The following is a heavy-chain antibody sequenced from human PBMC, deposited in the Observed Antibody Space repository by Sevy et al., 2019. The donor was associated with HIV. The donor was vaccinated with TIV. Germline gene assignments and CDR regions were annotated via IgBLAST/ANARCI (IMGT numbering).Heavy chain of an antibody. CDR2: IDRTGYT. J-gene: IGHJ5*02. CDR3: ARHVEPGIQLWVGWFDP. CDR1: GDSLTSDSHY. D-gene: IGHD5-18*01. Sequence: SETLSLTCAVSGDSLTSDSHYWGWIRHLPGKGREGIGSIDRTGYTFYNPSLRIRATISLDHSNNQFALKVTSVTAADTAVYYCARHVEPGIQLWVGWFDPWGQGTRVTVSS. V-gene: IGHV4-39*01.